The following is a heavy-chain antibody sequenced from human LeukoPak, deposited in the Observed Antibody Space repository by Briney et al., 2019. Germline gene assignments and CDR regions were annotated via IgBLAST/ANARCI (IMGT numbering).Heavy chain of an antibody. D-gene: IGHD2-15*01. CDR1: GFNFANHA. CDR2: ISGGGDIT. J-gene: IGHJ4*02. V-gene: IGHV3-23*01. Sequence: GGSLRLSCAASGFNFANHALSWVRQTPGKGLEWVSAISGGGDITYYADSVTGRFTISRDNSKDTLFLQMHSLRPGDTAVYYCVREDTPATADYWGQGTLVTISS. CDR3: VREDTPATADY.